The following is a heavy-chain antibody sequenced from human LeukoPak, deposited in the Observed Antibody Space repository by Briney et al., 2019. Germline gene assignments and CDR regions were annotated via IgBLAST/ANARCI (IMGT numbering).Heavy chain of an antibody. J-gene: IGHJ4*02. CDR3: ARGRGEIVVVPAPVPFDY. Sequence: PSETLSLICAVYGGSFSGYYWSWIRQPPGKGLEWIGEINHSGSTNYNPSLKSRVTISVDTSKNQFSLKLSSVTAADTAVYYCARGRGEIVVVPAPVPFDYWGQGTLVTVSS. V-gene: IGHV4-34*01. D-gene: IGHD2-2*01. CDR2: INHSGST. CDR1: GGSFSGYY.